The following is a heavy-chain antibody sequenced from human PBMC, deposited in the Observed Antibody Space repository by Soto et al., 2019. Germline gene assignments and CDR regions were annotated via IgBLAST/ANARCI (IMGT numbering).Heavy chain of an antibody. D-gene: IGHD3-3*01. CDR3: AKDRLRFLGWLSPTPDV. CDR2: ISYDGSNK. CDR1: GFTFSSYG. J-gene: IGHJ6*04. Sequence: GGSLRLSCAASGFTFSSYGMHWVRQAPGKGLEWVAVISYDGSNKYYADSVKGRFTISRDNSKNTLYLQMNSLRAEDTAVYYCAKDRLRFLGWLSPTPDVWGKGTTVTVSS. V-gene: IGHV3-30*18.